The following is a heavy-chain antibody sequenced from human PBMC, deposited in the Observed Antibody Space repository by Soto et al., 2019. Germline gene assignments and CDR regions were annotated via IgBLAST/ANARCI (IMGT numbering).Heavy chain of an antibody. CDR1: GFTFNSYS. J-gene: IGHJ3*01. CDR2: ISSGSVHI. CDR3: ARYDAFKAFDL. Sequence: GGSLRLSCAASGFTFNSYSVNWVRQAPGKGLEWVASISSGSVHIDFADSVKGRFTISRDDVTNSVSLQMDSLRVEDTGIYYCARYDAFKAFDLWGQGTMVTVSS. V-gene: IGHV3-21*01. D-gene: IGHD1-1*01.